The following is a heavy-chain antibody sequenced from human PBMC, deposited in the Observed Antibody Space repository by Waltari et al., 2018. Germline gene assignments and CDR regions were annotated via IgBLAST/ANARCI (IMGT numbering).Heavy chain of an antibody. CDR3: ARVREDGDIVVVPATEGLDY. CDR2: INSDGSST. D-gene: IGHD2-2*01. Sequence: EVQLVESGGGLVQPGGSLRLSCAASGFTFSSYWMHWVRQAPGKGLVWVSRINSDGSSTSYAVSVNGRFTIARDNAKNTLYLQMNSRRGEDTAVYYCARVREDGDIVVVPATEGLDYWGQGTLVTVSS. J-gene: IGHJ4*02. V-gene: IGHV3-74*01. CDR1: GFTFSSYW.